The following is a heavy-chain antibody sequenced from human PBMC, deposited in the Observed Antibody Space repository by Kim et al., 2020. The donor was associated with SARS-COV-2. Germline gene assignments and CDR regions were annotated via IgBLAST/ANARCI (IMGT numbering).Heavy chain of an antibody. D-gene: IGHD3-10*01. Sequence: GGSLRLSCAASGFTFNNYAMTWVRQAPGKGLEWVSSITVSGDSTYYADSVKGRFTISRDNSKNTLYLQLNSLRAEVTAIYYCAKMMVRTTYDIWGLGTLV. J-gene: IGHJ3*02. CDR1: GFTFNNYA. V-gene: IGHV3-23*01. CDR2: ITVSGDST. CDR3: AKMMVRTTYDI.